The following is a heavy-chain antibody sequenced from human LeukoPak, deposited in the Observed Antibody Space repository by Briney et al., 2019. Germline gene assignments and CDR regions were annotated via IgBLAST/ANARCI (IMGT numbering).Heavy chain of an antibody. CDR2: IYYSGST. Sequence: PSETLSLTCTVSGGSISSYYWSWFRQPPGKGLEWIGYIYYSGSTNYNPSLKSRVTISVDTSKNQFSLKLSSVTAADTAVYYCARAPGSRYPIDAFDIWGQGTMVTVSS. CDR1: GGSISSYY. V-gene: IGHV4-59*01. J-gene: IGHJ3*02. CDR3: ARAPGSRYPIDAFDI. D-gene: IGHD1-26*01.